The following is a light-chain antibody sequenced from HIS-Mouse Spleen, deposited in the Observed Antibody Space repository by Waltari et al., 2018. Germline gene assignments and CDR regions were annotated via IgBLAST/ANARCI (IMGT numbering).Light chain of an antibody. V-gene: IGKV3-15*01. Sequence: EIVMTQSPATLSVSPGERATLSCRTSQSVSSNLAWYQQKPGQAPRLLIYGASTRATGIPARVGGSGSGTEFTLTISSMQSEDFAVYYCQQYNNWWTFGQGTKVEIK. J-gene: IGKJ1*01. CDR3: QQYNNWWT. CDR2: GAS. CDR1: QSVSSN.